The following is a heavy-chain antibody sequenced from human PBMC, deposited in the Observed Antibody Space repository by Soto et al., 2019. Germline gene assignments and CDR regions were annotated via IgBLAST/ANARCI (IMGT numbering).Heavy chain of an antibody. Sequence: SVKVSCKASGGTFSSYAISWVRQAPGQGLEWMGGIIPIFGTANYAQKFQGRVTITADESTSTAYMELSSLRSDDTAVYYCARGVGSGSYYNQYNWFDPWGQGTLVTVSS. CDR1: GGTFSSYA. CDR2: IIPIFGTA. V-gene: IGHV1-69*13. CDR3: ARGVGSGSYYNQYNWFDP. D-gene: IGHD3-10*01. J-gene: IGHJ5*02.